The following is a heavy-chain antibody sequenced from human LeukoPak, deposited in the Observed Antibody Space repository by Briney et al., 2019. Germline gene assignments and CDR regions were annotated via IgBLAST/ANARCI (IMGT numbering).Heavy chain of an antibody. Sequence: ASVKVSCKASGGTLSSYAISWVRQAPGQGLEWMGGIIPIFGTANYAQKFQGRVTITADESTSTAYMELSSLRSEDTAVYYCARDTGSKHYYYGMDVWGQGTTVTVSS. V-gene: IGHV1-69*13. CDR3: ARDTGSKHYYYGMDV. J-gene: IGHJ6*02. D-gene: IGHD4-11*01. CDR2: IIPIFGTA. CDR1: GGTLSSYA.